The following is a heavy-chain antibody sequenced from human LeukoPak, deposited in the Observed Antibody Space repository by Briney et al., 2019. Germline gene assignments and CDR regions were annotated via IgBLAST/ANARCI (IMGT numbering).Heavy chain of an antibody. V-gene: IGHV3-33*06. CDR3: AKDAQRGFDYSNSLQN. J-gene: IGHJ1*01. CDR1: VFTFSHYG. Sequence: GGSLRLSRAASVFTFSHYGMHWVRQAPGAGLEWVAVIWSDGSDKYYAKSVKGRFTISRDNSKNSLFLQMNSLRAEDTAVYYCAKDAQRGFDYSNSLQNWGQGILVTVSS. D-gene: IGHD4-11*01. CDR2: IWSDGSDK.